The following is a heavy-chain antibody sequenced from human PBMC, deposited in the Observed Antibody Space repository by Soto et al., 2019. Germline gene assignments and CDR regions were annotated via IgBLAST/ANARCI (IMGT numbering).Heavy chain of an antibody. CDR2: IYYSGST. CDR3: ARHRGGDSFAFDI. Sequence: SETLSRTCTVSGGSISSSSYDWGWIRQPPGKGLEWIGSIYYSGSTYYNPSLKSRVTISVDTSKNQFSLKLSSVTAADTAVYYCARHRGGDSFAFDIWGQGTMVTVSS. D-gene: IGHD2-21*02. V-gene: IGHV4-39*01. CDR1: GGSISSSSYD. J-gene: IGHJ3*02.